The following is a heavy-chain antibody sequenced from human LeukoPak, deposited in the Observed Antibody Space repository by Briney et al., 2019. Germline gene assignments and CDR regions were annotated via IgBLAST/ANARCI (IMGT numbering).Heavy chain of an antibody. J-gene: IGHJ4*02. V-gene: IGHV4-39*01. CDR1: GGSISSSSYY. CDR2: IYYSGST. D-gene: IGHD3-3*01. Sequence: PSETLSLTCTVSGGSISSSSYYWGWIRQPPGKGLEWIGSIYYSGSTYYNPSLKSRVTISVDTSKNQFSLKLSSVTAADTAVYYCARTESGYIVYYFDYWGQGTLVTVSS. CDR3: ARTESGYIVYYFDY.